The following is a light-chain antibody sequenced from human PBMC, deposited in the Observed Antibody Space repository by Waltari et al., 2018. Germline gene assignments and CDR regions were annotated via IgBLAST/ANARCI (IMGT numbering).Light chain of an antibody. J-gene: IGLJ1*01. CDR3: SSYAGTSSAYV. V-gene: IGLV2-23*02. CDR2: EVF. Sequence: QSALTQPASVSGSPGQSITISCTGTNNAVGNYYLVPWYRQSPGKAPKLMIYEVFKRPSGVSIRFSASKSGNTASLTISGLQAEDEADYYCSSYAGTSSAYVFGTGTKVTVL. CDR1: NNAVGNYYL.